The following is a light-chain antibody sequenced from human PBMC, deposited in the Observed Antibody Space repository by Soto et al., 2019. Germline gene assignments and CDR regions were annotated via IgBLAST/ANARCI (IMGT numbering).Light chain of an antibody. CDR2: AAS. CDR3: QQSYSTLLSI. J-gene: IGKJ5*01. CDR1: QSISSY. Sequence: DIQMTQSPSSLSASVGDRVTITCRASQSISSYLNWYQQKPGKAPKLLIYAASSLQSGVPSRFSGSGSGTDFTLTISSLQPEDFATYYCQQSYSTLLSIFGQGTRLESK. V-gene: IGKV1-39*01.